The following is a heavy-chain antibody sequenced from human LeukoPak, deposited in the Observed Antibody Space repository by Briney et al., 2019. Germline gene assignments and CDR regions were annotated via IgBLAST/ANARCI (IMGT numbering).Heavy chain of an antibody. CDR3: ARDRVEMATIPFDY. CDR1: GGTFSSYA. Sequence: ASVKVSCKASGGTFSSYAISWVRQAPGQGLEWMGRIIPILGIANYAQKFQGRVTITADKSTCTAYMELSSLRSEDTAVYYCARDRVEMATIPFDYWGQGTLVTVSS. J-gene: IGHJ4*02. CDR2: IIPILGIA. D-gene: IGHD5-24*01. V-gene: IGHV1-69*04.